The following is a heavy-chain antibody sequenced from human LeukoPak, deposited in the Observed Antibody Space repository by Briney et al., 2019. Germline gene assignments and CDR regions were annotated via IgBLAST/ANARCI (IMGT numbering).Heavy chain of an antibody. CDR2: MNPNSGNT. J-gene: IGHJ5*02. CDR3: AXGRGYSSSWYHR. CDR1: GYTFTSYD. Sequence: ASVKVSCKASGYTFTSYDINWVRQATGQGLEWMGWMNPNSGNTGYAQEFQGRVTMTRNTSISTAYMKLSSLRSEDTAGYYCAXGRGYSSSWYHRWGQGTLVTVSS. D-gene: IGHD6-13*01. V-gene: IGHV1-8*01.